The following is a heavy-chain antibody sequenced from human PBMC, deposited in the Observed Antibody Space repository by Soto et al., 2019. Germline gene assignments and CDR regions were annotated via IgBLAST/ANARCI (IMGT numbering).Heavy chain of an antibody. D-gene: IGHD2-2*02. CDR3: ASQEYCSTTSCYTVDS. J-gene: IGHJ4*02. CDR2: IYLGDSDT. CDR1: GHSFTSYW. Sequence: PGESLKISCKGSGHSFTSYWIGWVRQMPGKGLEWMGIIYLGDSDTRYSPSFQGQVTISADRSISTAYLQWSSLKASDTAMYYCASQEYCSTTSCYTVDSWGQGTLVTVSS. V-gene: IGHV5-51*01.